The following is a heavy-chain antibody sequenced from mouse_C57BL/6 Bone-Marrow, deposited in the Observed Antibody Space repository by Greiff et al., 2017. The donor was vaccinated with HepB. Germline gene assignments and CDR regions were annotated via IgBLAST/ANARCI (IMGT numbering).Heavy chain of an antibody. Sequence: VQLQQSGGGLVKPGGSLKLSCAASGFTFSDYGMHWVRQAPEKGLEWVAYISSGSSTIYYADTVKGRFTISRDNAKNTLFLQMTSLRSEDTAMYYCARDYDEAKDYWGQGTSVTVAS. J-gene: IGHJ4*01. CDR3: ARDYDEAKDY. V-gene: IGHV5-17*01. CDR1: GFTFSDYG. D-gene: IGHD2-4*01. CDR2: ISSGSSTI.